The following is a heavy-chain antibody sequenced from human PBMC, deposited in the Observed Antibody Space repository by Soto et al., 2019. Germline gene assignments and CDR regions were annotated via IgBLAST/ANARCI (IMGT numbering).Heavy chain of an antibody. CDR1: GFSLSPSGVG. J-gene: IGHJ4*02. Sequence: TLVNPTQTLTLTCTFSGFSLSPSGVGVGWIRQPPGKALEWLGIIFWDDDKRYRPSLRSRLTITKDTSKNQLVLTMTNMDPLDTATYYCAHLPWKQLWPRAPVVNWGQGTPVTVSS. CDR3: AHLPWKQLWPRAPVVN. V-gene: IGHV2-5*02. CDR2: IFWDDDK. D-gene: IGHD5-18*01.